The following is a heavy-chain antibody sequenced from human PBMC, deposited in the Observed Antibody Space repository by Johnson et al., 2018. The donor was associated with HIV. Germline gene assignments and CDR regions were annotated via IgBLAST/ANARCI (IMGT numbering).Heavy chain of an antibody. D-gene: IGHD5-18*01. J-gene: IGHJ3*02. CDR1: GFTFSSYG. CDR3: AKDVVGIQLLGAFDI. V-gene: IGHV3-30*02. Sequence: QVQLVESGGGVVQPGGSLRLSCAASGFTFSSYGMHWVRQAPGKGLEWVAFIRYDGSNKYYADSVKGRFTISRDNSKNTLYLQMNSLRAEDTAVYYCAKDVVGIQLLGAFDIWGQGTMVTVSS. CDR2: IRYDGSNK.